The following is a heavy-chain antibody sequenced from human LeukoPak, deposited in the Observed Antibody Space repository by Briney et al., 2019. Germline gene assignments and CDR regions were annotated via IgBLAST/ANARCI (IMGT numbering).Heavy chain of an antibody. D-gene: IGHD6-19*01. CDR1: GGTFSSYA. CDR2: IIPIFGTA. CDR3: ARDSSGWYGQGWFDP. J-gene: IGHJ5*02. Sequence: SVKVSCKASGGTFSSYAISWVRQAPGQGLEWMGGIIPIFGTANYAQKFHGRVTITADESTSTAYMELSSLRSEDTAVYYCARDSSGWYGQGWFDPWGQGTLVTVSS. V-gene: IGHV1-69*01.